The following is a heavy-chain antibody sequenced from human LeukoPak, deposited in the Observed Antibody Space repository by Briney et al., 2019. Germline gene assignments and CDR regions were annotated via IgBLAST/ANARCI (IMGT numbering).Heavy chain of an antibody. CDR1: GYTFTGYY. CDR3: ARDRGDYGDYLEFDY. D-gene: IGHD4-17*01. CDR2: INPNSGGT. Sequence: ASVKVSCKASGYTFTGYYMHWVRQAPGQGPEWMGWINPNSGGTNYAQKFQGRVTMTRDTSISTAYMELSRPRSDDTAVYYCARDRGDYGDYLEFDYWGQGTLVTVSS. V-gene: IGHV1-2*02. J-gene: IGHJ4*02.